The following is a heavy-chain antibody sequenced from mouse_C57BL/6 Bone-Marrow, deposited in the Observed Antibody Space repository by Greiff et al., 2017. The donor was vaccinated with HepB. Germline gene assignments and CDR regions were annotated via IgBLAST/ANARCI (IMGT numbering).Heavy chain of an antibody. Sequence: QVQLQQPGAELVKPGASVKLSCKASGYTFTSYWMHWVKQRPGQGLEWIGMIHPNSGSTNYNEKFKSKATMTVDKSSSTAYMQLSSLTSEDSAVYYWARREEGGDYDSYRYAMEYWCRGNSTTVTA. CDR2: IHPNSGST. D-gene: IGHD2-1*01. J-gene: IGHJ4*01. CDR3: ARREEGGDYDSYRYAMEY. CDR1: GYTFTSYW. V-gene: IGHV1-64*01.